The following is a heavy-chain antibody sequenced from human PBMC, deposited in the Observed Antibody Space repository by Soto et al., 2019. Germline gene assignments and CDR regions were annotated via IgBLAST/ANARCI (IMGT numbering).Heavy chain of an antibody. V-gene: IGHV1-8*01. D-gene: IGHD3-10*01. J-gene: IGHJ5*02. Sequence: ASVKVSCKASGYTFTSYDINWVRQATGQGLEWMGWMNPNSGNTGYAQKFQGRATMTRNTSISTAYMELSSLRSEDTAVYYCARSRSRQSVVVRGRFNCWFDPWGQGTLVTVSS. CDR1: GYTFTSYD. CDR3: ARSRSRQSVVVRGRFNCWFDP. CDR2: MNPNSGNT.